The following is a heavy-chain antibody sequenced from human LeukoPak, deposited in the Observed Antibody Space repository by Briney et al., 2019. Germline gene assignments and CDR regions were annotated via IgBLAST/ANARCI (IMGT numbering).Heavy chain of an antibody. D-gene: IGHD2-15*01. Sequence: PSETLSLTCTVSGGSISSRSYYWGWIRQPPGKGLEWIGTVYYRGSTYYSPSLKSRVTISVDTPKNQFSLKLSSVTAADTAVYYCARGPVEELLHNWFDPWGQGTLVTVSS. CDR2: VYYRGST. V-gene: IGHV4-39*01. CDR1: GGSISSRSYY. J-gene: IGHJ5*02. CDR3: ARGPVEELLHNWFDP.